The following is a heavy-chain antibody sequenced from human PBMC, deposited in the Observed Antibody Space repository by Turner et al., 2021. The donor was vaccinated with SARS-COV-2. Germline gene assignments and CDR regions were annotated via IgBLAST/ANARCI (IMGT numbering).Heavy chain of an antibody. Sequence: QVQLVESGGGVVHPGRSLRLSCSASGFTFSSYGMHWVRQAPGKGREWVAVISYDGSNKYYADSVKGRFIISRDNSKNTLYLQMNSLRAEDTAVYYCARANWGNYYYGMDVWGQGTTVTVSS. CDR2: ISYDGSNK. CDR3: ARANWGNYYYGMDV. J-gene: IGHJ6*02. V-gene: IGHV3-30*03. CDR1: GFTFSSYG. D-gene: IGHD7-27*01.